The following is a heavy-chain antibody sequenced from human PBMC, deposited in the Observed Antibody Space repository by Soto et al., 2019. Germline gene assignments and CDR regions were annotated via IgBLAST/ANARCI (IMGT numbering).Heavy chain of an antibody. Sequence: GGSLRLSCAASRFTFSSYWMSWVRQAPGKGLEWVANIKQDGSEKYYVDSVKGRFTISRDNAKNSLYLQMNSLRAEDTAVYYCARAGTYNWNGYGMDVWGQGTTVTVSS. CDR2: IKQDGSEK. V-gene: IGHV3-7*03. CDR3: ARAGTYNWNGYGMDV. J-gene: IGHJ6*02. CDR1: RFTFSSYW. D-gene: IGHD1-20*01.